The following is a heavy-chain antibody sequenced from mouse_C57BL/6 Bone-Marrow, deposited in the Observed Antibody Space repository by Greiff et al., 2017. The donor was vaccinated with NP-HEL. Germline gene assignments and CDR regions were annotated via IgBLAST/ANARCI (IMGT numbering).Heavy chain of an antibody. V-gene: IGHV5-17*01. J-gene: IGHJ1*03. CDR1: GFTFSDYG. CDR2: ISSGSSTI. CDR3: ARPGVYYDYDGNFDV. Sequence: EVMLVESGGGLVKPGGSLKLSCAASGFTFSDYGMHWVRQAPEKGLEWVAYISSGSSTIYYADTVKGRFTISRDNAKNTLFLQMTSLRSEDTAMYYCARPGVYYDYDGNFDVWGTGTTVTVSS. D-gene: IGHD2-4*01.